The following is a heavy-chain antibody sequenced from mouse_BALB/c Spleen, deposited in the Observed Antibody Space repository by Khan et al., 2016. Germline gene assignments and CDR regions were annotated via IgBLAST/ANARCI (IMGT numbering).Heavy chain of an antibody. Sequence: QVTLKESGPGILQPSQTLSLTCSFSGLSLSTSGMGVSWIRQPSGKGLELLAHIYWDDDKRYNPSLKSRLTISKDTSSNQVFLKITSVDTTDTATYYCARKDYDGDFDYWGQGTTLTVSS. CDR1: GLSLSTSGMG. CDR3: ARKDYDGDFDY. CDR2: IYWDDDK. D-gene: IGHD2-4*01. V-gene: IGHV8-12*01. J-gene: IGHJ2*01.